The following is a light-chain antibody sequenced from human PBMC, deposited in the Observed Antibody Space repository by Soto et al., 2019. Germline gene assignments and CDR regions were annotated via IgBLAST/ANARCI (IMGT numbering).Light chain of an antibody. J-gene: IGKJ4*01. CDR2: GAS. CDR3: QQYNNWPALT. CDR1: QSVSGN. V-gene: IGKV3D-15*01. Sequence: EIVMTQSPATLSVSPGERATLSCRASQSVSGNLAWYQQKPGQAPSLLIYGASTRATGIPARFSGSGSGTEFTLNIISLQSEDFAVYYCQQYNNWPALTVGGGTKVEVK.